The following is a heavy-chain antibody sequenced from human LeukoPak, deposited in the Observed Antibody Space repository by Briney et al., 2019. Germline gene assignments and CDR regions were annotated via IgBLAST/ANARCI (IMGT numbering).Heavy chain of an antibody. V-gene: IGHV4-34*01. CDR1: GGSFSGYY. J-gene: IGHJ4*02. Sequence: SETLSLTCAVYGGSFSGYYWSWIRQPPGKGLEWIGEINHSGSTNYNPSLKSRVTISVDTSKNQFSLKLSSVTAADTAVYYCARESYSNYACFDYWGQGTLVTVSS. CDR2: INHSGST. D-gene: IGHD4-11*01. CDR3: ARESYSNYACFDY.